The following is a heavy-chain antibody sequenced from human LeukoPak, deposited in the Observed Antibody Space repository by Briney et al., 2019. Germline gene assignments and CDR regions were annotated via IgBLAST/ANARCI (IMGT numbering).Heavy chain of an antibody. D-gene: IGHD4-17*01. CDR2: VSPSGSHK. Sequence: PGGSLRLSCAASGFTFNTYSMNWVRQAPGKGLEWVSYVSPSGSHKYYADSVKGRFSVSRDNAKNSLYLQMNSLRAEDTAVYYCAKGGGDYVNFAYWGQGTLVSVSS. CDR1: GFTFNTYS. V-gene: IGHV3-21*01. J-gene: IGHJ4*02. CDR3: AKGGGDYVNFAY.